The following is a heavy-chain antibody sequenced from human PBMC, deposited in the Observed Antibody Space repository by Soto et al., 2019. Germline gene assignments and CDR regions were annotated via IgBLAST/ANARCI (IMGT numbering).Heavy chain of an antibody. CDR2: ISSSSSTI. J-gene: IGHJ6*02. Sequence: GGSLRLSCAASGFTFSSYSMNWVRQAPGKGLEWVSYISSSSSTIYYADSVKGRFTISRDNAKNSLYLQMNSLRAEDTAVYYCARDLHYGSGSPYVMDFWGQGSTVTVSS. V-gene: IGHV3-48*01. CDR1: GFTFSSYS. CDR3: ARDLHYGSGSPYVMDF. D-gene: IGHD3-10*01.